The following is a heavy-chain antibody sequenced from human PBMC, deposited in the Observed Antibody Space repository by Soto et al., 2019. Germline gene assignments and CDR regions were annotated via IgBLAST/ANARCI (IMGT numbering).Heavy chain of an antibody. CDR3: ATEMGATQGPFDN. V-gene: IGHV3-23*01. CDR1: VFPFGANA. Sequence: GGSLRLSCVVSVFPFGANAMSWVRQAPGKGLEWVSGLSNTGRRTSYADSVKGRFNISRDNSENTVYLQMNSLRVEDTAVYYCATEMGATQGPFDNWGQGTLVTVSP. J-gene: IGHJ4*02. CDR2: LSNTGRRT. D-gene: IGHD1-26*01.